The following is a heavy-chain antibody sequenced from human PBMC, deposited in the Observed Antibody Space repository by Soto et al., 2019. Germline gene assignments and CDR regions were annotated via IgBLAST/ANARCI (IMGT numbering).Heavy chain of an antibody. J-gene: IGHJ4*02. CDR1: GGTFSSYT. D-gene: IGHD3-16*02. CDR3: AILSSGDYIWGSYRIRFDY. CDR2: IIPILGIA. V-gene: IGHV1-69*02. Sequence: SVKVSCKASGGTFSSYTISWVRQAPGQGLEWMGRIIPILGIANYAQKFQGRVTITADKSTSTAYMELSSLRSEDTAVYYCAILSSGDYIWGSYRIRFDYWGQGTLVTVSS.